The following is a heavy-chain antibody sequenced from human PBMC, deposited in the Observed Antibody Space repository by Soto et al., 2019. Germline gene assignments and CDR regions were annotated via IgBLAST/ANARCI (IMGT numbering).Heavy chain of an antibody. CDR3: TAPGHTSVLYYFDY. D-gene: IGHD3-16*01. J-gene: IGHJ4*02. Sequence: GGSRELGCVASGSTVNTYTMHWGGQAPGKGLDWVALISYDGINKYYADSVKGRFILSRDNSKNTLYLQMNGLRPDDTAVYFCTAPGHTSVLYYFDYWGQGALVTVSS. CDR1: GSTVNTYT. CDR2: ISYDGINK. V-gene: IGHV3-30-3*01.